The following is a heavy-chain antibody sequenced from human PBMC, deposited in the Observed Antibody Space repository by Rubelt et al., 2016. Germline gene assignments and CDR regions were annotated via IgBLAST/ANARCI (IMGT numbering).Heavy chain of an antibody. CDR1: GFTFSTYV. J-gene: IGHJ5*02. CDR2: ISTNGGST. D-gene: IGHD5-24*01. V-gene: IGHV3-64D*06. CDR3: TRDAQHGRFDP. Sequence: QLVESGGGLVQPGGSLRLSCSASGFTFSTYVMYWVRQAPGKGLEYLSSISTNGGSTYYADSVKGRCIISRDNSKKTLYLQMSSLRVEDTAVYYCTRDAQHGRFDPWGQGTLVTVSA.